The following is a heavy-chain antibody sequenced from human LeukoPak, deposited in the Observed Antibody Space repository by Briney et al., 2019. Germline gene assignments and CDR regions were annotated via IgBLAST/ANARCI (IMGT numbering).Heavy chain of an antibody. CDR2: ISAYNGNT. CDR1: GYTFTSYG. J-gene: IGHJ4*02. CDR3: ARVRYYYGSGSHYHPFDY. V-gene: IGHV1-18*01. Sequence: ASVKVSCEASGYTFTSYGISWVRQAPGQGLEWMGWISAYNGNTNYAQKLQGRVTMTTDTSTSTAYMELRSLRSDDTAVYYCARVRYYYGSGSHYHPFDYWGQGTLVTVSS. D-gene: IGHD3-10*01.